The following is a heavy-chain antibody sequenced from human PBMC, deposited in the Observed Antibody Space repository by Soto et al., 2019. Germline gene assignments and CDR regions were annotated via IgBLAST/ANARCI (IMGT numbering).Heavy chain of an antibody. D-gene: IGHD2-2*01. J-gene: IGHJ4*02. CDR1: GYTFTSYG. CDR3: AILAVYCSSTSCYGGHDVDS. Sequence: QVQLVQSGAEVKKPGASVKVSCKASGYTFTSYGISWLRQAPGQGLEWMGWISAYNGNTNYAQKLQGRVTMTTDTSTSTAYMELRSLRSDETAVYYCAILAVYCSSTSCYGGHDVDSWGKVTMVTVSS. CDR2: ISAYNGNT. V-gene: IGHV1-18*01.